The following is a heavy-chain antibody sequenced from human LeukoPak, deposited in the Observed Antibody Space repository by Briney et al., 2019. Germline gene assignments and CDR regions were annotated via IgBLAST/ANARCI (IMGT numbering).Heavy chain of an antibody. V-gene: IGHV4-4*07. CDR1: GGSVTSDY. CDR3: SRGGANDL. D-gene: IGHD4/OR15-4a*01. J-gene: IGHJ5*02. CDR2: IFTSGST. Sequence: SETLSLTCTVSGGSVTSDYWSWIRQPAGKGLEWIGRIFTSGSTSYNPSLKSRVTMSLDTSKNQFSLKLSSVTAADTAVYFCSRGGANDLWGQGTLVTVSS.